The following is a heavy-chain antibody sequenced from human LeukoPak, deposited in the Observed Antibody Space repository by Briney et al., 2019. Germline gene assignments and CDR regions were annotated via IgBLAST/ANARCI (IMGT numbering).Heavy chain of an antibody. D-gene: IGHD3-22*01. CDR1: GFTFSSYA. V-gene: IGHV3-23*01. CDR3: AKDGPFYYYDSSGYYPAEYFQH. CDR2: ISGSGGST. Sequence: TGGSLRLSCAASGFTFSSYAMSWVRQAPGKGLEWVSAISGSGGSTYYADSVKGRFTISRDNSKNTLYLQMNSLRAEDTAVYYCAKDGPFYYYDSSGYYPAEYFQHWGQGTLVTISS. J-gene: IGHJ1*01.